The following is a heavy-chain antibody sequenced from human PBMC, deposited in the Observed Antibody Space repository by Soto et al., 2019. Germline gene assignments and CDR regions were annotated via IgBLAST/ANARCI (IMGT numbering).Heavy chain of an antibody. Sequence: WASVKVSCKASGYTFTSYAMHWVRQAPGQRLEWMGWINAGNGNTKYSQKFQGRVTITRDTSASTAYMELSSLRSEDTAVYYCARDRVGYDFWSGSNYGMDVWGQGTTVTVSS. CDR1: GYTFTSYA. V-gene: IGHV1-3*01. D-gene: IGHD3-3*01. J-gene: IGHJ6*02. CDR2: INAGNGNT. CDR3: ARDRVGYDFWSGSNYGMDV.